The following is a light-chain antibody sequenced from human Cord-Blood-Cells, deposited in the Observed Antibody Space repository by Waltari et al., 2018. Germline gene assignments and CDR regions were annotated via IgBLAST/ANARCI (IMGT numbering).Light chain of an antibody. J-gene: IGKJ1*01. CDR1: QSISSW. CDR2: KAS. Sequence: EIQMTQSPSTLSASVGDRVPITCRASQSISSWLAWYQQKPGKAPKLLIYKASSLESGVTSRFSGSGPGTEFTLTNSSLQPDHFATYYCQQYNSYSWTFGQGTKVEIK. V-gene: IGKV1-5*03. CDR3: QQYNSYSWT.